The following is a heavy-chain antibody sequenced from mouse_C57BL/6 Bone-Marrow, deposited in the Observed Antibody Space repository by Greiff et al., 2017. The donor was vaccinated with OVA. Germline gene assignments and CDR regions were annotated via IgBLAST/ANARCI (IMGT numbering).Heavy chain of an antibody. V-gene: IGHV1-55*01. Sequence: VQLQQSGAELVKPGASVKMSCKASGYTFTSYWITWVKQRPGQGLEWIGDIYPGSGSTNYNEKFKSKATLTVDTSSSTAYMQLSSLTSEDSAVYYCASGPPYDGNYYAMDYWGQGTSVTVSS. J-gene: IGHJ4*01. D-gene: IGHD2-12*01. CDR1: GYTFTSYW. CDR3: ASGPPYDGNYYAMDY. CDR2: IYPGSGST.